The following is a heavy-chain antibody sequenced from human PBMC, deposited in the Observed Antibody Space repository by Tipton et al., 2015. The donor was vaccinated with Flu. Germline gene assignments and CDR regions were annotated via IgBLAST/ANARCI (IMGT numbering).Heavy chain of an antibody. CDR3: ARAVRYSGHDLSGVFDY. Sequence: AVSGFTVSGNYMSWVRQAPGKGLEWVSVIYSGGSTYYADSVKGRFTISRDNSKNTLYLQMNSLRAEDTAVYYCARAVRYSGHDLSGVFDYWGQGTLVTVSS. CDR1: GFTVSGNY. CDR2: IYSGGST. V-gene: IGHV3-53*01. J-gene: IGHJ4*02. D-gene: IGHD5-12*01.